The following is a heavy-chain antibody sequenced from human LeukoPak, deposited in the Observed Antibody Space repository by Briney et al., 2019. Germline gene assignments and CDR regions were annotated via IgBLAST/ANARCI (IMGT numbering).Heavy chain of an antibody. CDR1: GFTFSSYA. Sequence: GGSLRLSCAASGFTFSSYAMNWVRQAPGKGLEWVSAISGGGGTTYYADSVKGRFTISRDNSKNTLYLQMNSLRAEDTAVYYCAKVVNYYGSGSPDYFDYWGQGTLVTVSS. J-gene: IGHJ4*02. CDR3: AKVVNYYGSGSPDYFDY. D-gene: IGHD3-10*01. CDR2: ISGGGGTT. V-gene: IGHV3-23*01.